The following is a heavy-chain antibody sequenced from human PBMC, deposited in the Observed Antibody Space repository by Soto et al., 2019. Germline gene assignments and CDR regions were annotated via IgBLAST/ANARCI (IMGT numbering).Heavy chain of an antibody. Sequence: SEPLSLTCSVSGASISTLDYFWAWIRQPPGQALEYIGYIYKSATTYYNPSFESRVAISLDTSKSQFSLNVTSVTAADTAVYFCARGRYCLTGRCFPNWFDSWGQGTLVTVSS. V-gene: IGHV4-30-4*01. CDR2: IYKSATT. CDR3: ARGRYCLTGRCFPNWFDS. D-gene: IGHD2-15*01. J-gene: IGHJ5*01. CDR1: GASISTLDYF.